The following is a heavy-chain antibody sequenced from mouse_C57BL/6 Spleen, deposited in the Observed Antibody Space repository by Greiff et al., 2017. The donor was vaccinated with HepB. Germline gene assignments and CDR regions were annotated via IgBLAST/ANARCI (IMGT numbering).Heavy chain of an antibody. J-gene: IGHJ4*01. CDR3: ARIYYGHRGYYAMDY. V-gene: IGHV2-9-1*01. CDR2: IWTGGGT. CDR1: GFSLTSYA. Sequence: QVQLQQSGPGLVAPSQSLSITCTVSGFSLTSYAISWVRQPPGKGLEWLGVIWTGGGTNYNSALKSRLSISKDNSKSQVFLKMNSLQTDDTARYYCARIYYGHRGYYAMDYWGQGTSVTVSS. D-gene: IGHD2-1*01.